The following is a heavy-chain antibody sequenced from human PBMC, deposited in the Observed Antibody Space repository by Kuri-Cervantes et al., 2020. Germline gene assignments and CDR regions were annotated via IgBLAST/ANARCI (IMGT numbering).Heavy chain of an antibody. CDR3: ARDFDSSGYYANSGY. J-gene: IGHJ4*02. V-gene: IGHV3-66*01. CDR2: IYSGGDT. Sequence: LSLTCAVSGFTISSNYMSWVRQAPGKGLEWVSVIYSGGDTYYADSVKGRFTISRDTSKNTLYLQMESLRAEDSAVYYCARDFDSSGYYANSGYWGQGILVTVSS. D-gene: IGHD3-22*01. CDR1: GFTISSNY.